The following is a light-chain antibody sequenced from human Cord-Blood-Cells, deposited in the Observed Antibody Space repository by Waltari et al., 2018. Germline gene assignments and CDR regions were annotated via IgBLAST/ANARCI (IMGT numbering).Light chain of an antibody. CDR1: SSDVGGSNY. Sequence: QSALTQPASVSGSPGQSITISCTGTSSDVGGSNYVSWYQQHPGKAPKLMIYEVSHRSSGLSTGFPGSKSGNTASLTISGFQAEDEAYYYCSSYTSSSALVFGGGTKLTVL. CDR2: EVS. V-gene: IGLV2-14*01. CDR3: SSYTSSSALV. J-gene: IGLJ3*02.